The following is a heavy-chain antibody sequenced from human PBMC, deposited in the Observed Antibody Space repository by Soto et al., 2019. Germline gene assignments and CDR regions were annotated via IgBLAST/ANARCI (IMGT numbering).Heavy chain of an antibody. CDR3: AKDGIPNWNYVSNAFDI. J-gene: IGHJ3*02. D-gene: IGHD1-7*01. CDR1: GFTFSSYA. CDR2: ISGSGGST. Sequence: PGGSLRLSCAASGFTFSSYAMSWVRQAPGKGLKWVSAISGSGGSTYYADSVKGRFTISRDNSKNTLYLQMNSLRAEDTAVYYCAKDGIPNWNYVSNAFDIWGQGTMVTVSS. V-gene: IGHV3-23*01.